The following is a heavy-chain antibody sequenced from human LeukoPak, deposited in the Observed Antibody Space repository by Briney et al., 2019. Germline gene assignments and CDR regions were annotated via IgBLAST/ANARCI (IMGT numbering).Heavy chain of an antibody. J-gene: IGHJ5*02. CDR2: IYHSGST. D-gene: IGHD3-22*01. CDR1: GGSISSSSYY. CDR3: AADYDSSGYYWWFDP. Sequence: SETLSLTCTVSGGSISSSSYYWGWIRQPPGKGLEWIGSIYHSGSTYYNPSLKSRVTISVDTSKNQFSLKLSSVTAADTAVYYCAADYDSSGYYWWFDPWGQGTLVTVSS. V-gene: IGHV4-39*07.